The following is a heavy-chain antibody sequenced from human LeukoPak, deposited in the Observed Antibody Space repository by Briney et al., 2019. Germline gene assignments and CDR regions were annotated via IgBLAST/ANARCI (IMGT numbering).Heavy chain of an antibody. CDR3: AKDHDSSGYYAKLDYFDY. CDR1: GFTFSSYA. D-gene: IGHD3-22*01. J-gene: IGHJ4*02. CDR2: ISGSGGST. V-gene: IGHV3-23*01. Sequence: AGGSLRLSCAASGFTFSSYAMSWVRQAPGKGLEWVSAISGSGGSTYYADSVKGRFTISRDNSKNTLYLQMNSLRAEDTAVYYCAKDHDSSGYYAKLDYFDYRGQGTLVTVSS.